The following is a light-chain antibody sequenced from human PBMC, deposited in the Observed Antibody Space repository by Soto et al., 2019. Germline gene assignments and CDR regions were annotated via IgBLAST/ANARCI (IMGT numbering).Light chain of an antibody. J-gene: IGLJ1*01. CDR1: NSDVGSSNS. CDR3: SSYTNNSPNCV. Sequence: QSLLAQPASLSGSPGQSITISGTGTNSDVGSSNSVSWYQHHPGKAPKLIVYDVNSRPSGVSNRFSGSKSGNTASLTISGLQVEDEADYYCSSYTNNSPNCVFGTGTKVTVL. V-gene: IGLV2-14*03. CDR2: DVN.